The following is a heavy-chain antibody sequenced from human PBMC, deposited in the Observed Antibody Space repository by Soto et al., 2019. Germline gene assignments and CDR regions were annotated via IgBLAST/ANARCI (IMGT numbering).Heavy chain of an antibody. CDR2: INHSGST. D-gene: IGHD2-2*01. V-gene: IGHV4-34*01. Sequence: SETLSLTCAVYGGSFSGYYWSWIRQPPGKGLEWIGEINHSGSTNYNPSLKSRVTISVDTSKNQFSLKLSSVTAADTAVYYCARGLGYCRSTSYRDRHQHSAQRTLDPVSS. J-gene: IGHJ1*01. CDR1: GGSFSGYY. CDR3: ARGLGYCRSTSYRDRHQH.